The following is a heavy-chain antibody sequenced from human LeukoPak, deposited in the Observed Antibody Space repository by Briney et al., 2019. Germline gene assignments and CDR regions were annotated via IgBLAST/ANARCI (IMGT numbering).Heavy chain of an antibody. Sequence: TGRSLRLSCAVSVFTCSDYYMSCIREAPGKGLEWISYITGGGNTIEYGDSVKGRFTISRDNAKNSLFLQMNSLRTEDTAVYYCVRANYGFDYWGQGTLVTVSS. J-gene: IGHJ4*02. D-gene: IGHD3-10*01. V-gene: IGHV3-11*04. CDR2: ITGGGNTI. CDR3: VRANYGFDY. CDR1: VFTCSDYY.